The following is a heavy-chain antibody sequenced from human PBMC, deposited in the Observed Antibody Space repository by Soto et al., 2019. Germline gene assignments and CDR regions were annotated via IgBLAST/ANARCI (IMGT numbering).Heavy chain of an antibody. CDR1: GFIFDDYG. J-gene: IGHJ4*02. CDR2: INWSGDST. Sequence: GGSLRLSCAASGFIFDDYGMSWVRQAPGKGLEWVSGINWSGDSTGYADSVKGRFTISRDNAKNALYLQMNNLRAEDTALYYCVRGDSGGHYYFFDYWGQGTLVTVSS. V-gene: IGHV3-20*04. CDR3: VRGDSGGHYYFFDY. D-gene: IGHD3-22*01.